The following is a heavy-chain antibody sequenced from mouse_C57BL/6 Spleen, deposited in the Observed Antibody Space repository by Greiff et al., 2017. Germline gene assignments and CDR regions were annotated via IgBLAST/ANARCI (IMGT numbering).Heavy chain of an antibody. Sequence: VHVKQSGAELVRPGASVKLSCTASGFNIKDDYMHWVKQRPEQGLEWIGWIDPENGDTEYASKFQGKATITADTSSNTAYLQLSSLTSGDTAVYYCTGSNYVDAMDYWGQGTSVTVSS. V-gene: IGHV14-4*01. D-gene: IGHD2-5*01. CDR2: IDPENGDT. CDR3: TGSNYVDAMDY. J-gene: IGHJ4*01. CDR1: GFNIKDDY.